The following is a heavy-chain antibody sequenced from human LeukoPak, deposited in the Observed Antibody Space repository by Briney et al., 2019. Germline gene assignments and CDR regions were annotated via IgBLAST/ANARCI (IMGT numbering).Heavy chain of an antibody. CDR2: ISGYNGHT. V-gene: IGHV1-18*01. D-gene: IGHD1-26*01. CDR1: GYTFTSYA. J-gene: IGHJ4*02. CDR3: ARGFSANYYDY. Sequence: ASVKVSCKTSGYTFTSYAISWVRQAPRQGLEWMGWISGYNGHTYSAQKFQGRLTMTTDTSTSTADMELRGLTSDDTAVFYCARGFSANYYDYWGQGTLVTVSS.